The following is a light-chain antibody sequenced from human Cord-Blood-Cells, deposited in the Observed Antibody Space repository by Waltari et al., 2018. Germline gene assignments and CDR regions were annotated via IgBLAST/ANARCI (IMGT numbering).Light chain of an antibody. J-gene: IGLJ1*01. V-gene: IGLV1-44*01. CDR3: AAWDDSLNGYV. CDR2: SNN. Sequence: QSVLTQPPSASGTPGQRVTISCSGSSSNIGSNTVNWYQQLPGTAPKLLIYSNNQRPSGVPDRCAGSESGTSASLAISGLQSEDEADYYCAAWDDSLNGYVFGTGTKVTVL. CDR1: SSNIGSNT.